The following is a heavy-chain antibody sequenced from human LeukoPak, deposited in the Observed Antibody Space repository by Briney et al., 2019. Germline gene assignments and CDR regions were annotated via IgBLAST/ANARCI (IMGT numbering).Heavy chain of an antibody. CDR3: MTIFTGYYMDV. Sequence: PSETLSLTCAISGDSMRTFYWSWIRQTAGMGLEWIGRVYSTGNTNYNPSLKSRVAMSLDTSKKQFSLRLTSVTAADTAVYYCMTIFTGYYMDVWGKGTTVTVSS. J-gene: IGHJ6*03. CDR2: VYSTGNT. CDR1: GDSMRTFY. D-gene: IGHD2-21*01. V-gene: IGHV4-4*07.